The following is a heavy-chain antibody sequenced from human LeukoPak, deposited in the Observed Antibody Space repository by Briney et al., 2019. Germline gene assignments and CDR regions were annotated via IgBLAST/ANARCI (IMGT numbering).Heavy chain of an antibody. CDR1: GFTFSSYV. V-gene: IGHV3-23*01. D-gene: IGHD1-26*01. CDR2: ISGSGGST. CDR3: ARGGSYLSAFDI. J-gene: IGHJ3*02. Sequence: GRSLRLSCAASGFTFSSYVMHWVRQAPGKGLEWVSAISGSGGSTYYADSVKGRFTISRDNSKNTLYLQMNSLRAEDTAVYYCARGGSYLSAFDIWGQGTMVTVSS.